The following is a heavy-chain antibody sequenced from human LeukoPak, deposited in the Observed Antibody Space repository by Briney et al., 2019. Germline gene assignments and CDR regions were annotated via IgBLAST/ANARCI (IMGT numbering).Heavy chain of an antibody. CDR3: ARGGWYEVDY. CDR1: GGSISSYY. D-gene: IGHD6-19*01. V-gene: IGHV4-59*01. Sequence: SETLSLTCTVSGGSISSYYWSWIRQPPGKGLEWIGYIYYSGSTNYSPSLKSRVSISVDTSKNQFSLKLSSVTAADTAIYYCARGGWYEVDYWGQGTLVTVSS. CDR2: IYYSGST. J-gene: IGHJ4*02.